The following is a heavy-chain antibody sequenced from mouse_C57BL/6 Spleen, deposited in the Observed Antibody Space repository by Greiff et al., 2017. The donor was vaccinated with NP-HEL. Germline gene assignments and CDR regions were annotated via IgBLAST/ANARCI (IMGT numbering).Heavy chain of an antibody. Sequence: VQLQESGAELARPGASVKLSCKASGYTFTSYGISWVKQRTGQGLEWIGEIYPRSGNTYYNVKFKGKATLTADKSSSTAYMELRSLTSEDSAVYFCARSRDYYGNYVWFAYWGQGTLVTVSA. CDR2: IYPRSGNT. J-gene: IGHJ3*01. D-gene: IGHD2-1*01. CDR3: ARSRDYYGNYVWFAY. CDR1: GYTFTSYG. V-gene: IGHV1-81*01.